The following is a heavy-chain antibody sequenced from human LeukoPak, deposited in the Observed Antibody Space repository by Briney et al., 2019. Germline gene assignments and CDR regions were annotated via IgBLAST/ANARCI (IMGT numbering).Heavy chain of an antibody. CDR2: IYSGGST. J-gene: IGHJ4*02. V-gene: IGHV3-53*01. CDR1: GFTVSSNY. Sequence: GGSLRLSCAASGFTVSSNYMSWVRQAPGKGLEWVSVIYSGGSTYYADSVKGRFTISRDNSKNTLYLQMNSLRAEDTAVYYCAKDLGLVVVSFDYWGQGTLVTVSS. D-gene: IGHD3-22*01. CDR3: AKDLGLVVVSFDY.